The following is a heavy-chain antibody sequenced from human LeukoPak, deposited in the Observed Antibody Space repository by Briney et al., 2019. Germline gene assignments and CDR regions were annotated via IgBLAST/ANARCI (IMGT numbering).Heavy chain of an antibody. CDR3: ARDLGSGWIIVDY. CDR1: GYTFTGYY. CDR2: INPNSGGT. D-gene: IGHD6-19*01. Sequence: EPSVKLSCKASGYTFTGYYIPWVRQAPGQRLEWMGWINPNSGGTNSAQKFQGRVTLTRDTSMNTAYLELSSLRSDDTAVYYWARDLGSGWIIVDYWGQGTLVTVSS. V-gene: IGHV1-2*02. J-gene: IGHJ4*02.